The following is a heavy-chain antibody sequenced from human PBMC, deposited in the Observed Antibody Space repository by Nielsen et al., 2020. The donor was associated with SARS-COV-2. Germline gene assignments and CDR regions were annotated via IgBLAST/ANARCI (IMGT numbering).Heavy chain of an antibody. CDR2: INPNSGGT. CDR1: GYTFTGYY. J-gene: IGHJ4*02. CDR3: ARGILRSKEIAAAGTDY. Sequence: ASVKVSCKASGYTFTGYYMHWVRQAPGQGLEWMGRINPNSGGTNYAQKFQGRATMTRDTSISTAYMELSRLRSDDTAVYYCARGILRSKEIAAAGTDYWGQGTLVTVSS. V-gene: IGHV1-2*06. D-gene: IGHD6-13*01.